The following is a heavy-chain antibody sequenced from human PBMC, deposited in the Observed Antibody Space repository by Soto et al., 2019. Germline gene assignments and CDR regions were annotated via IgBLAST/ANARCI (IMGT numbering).Heavy chain of an antibody. D-gene: IGHD6-13*01. V-gene: IGHV4-59*01. CDR2: IYYSGST. J-gene: IGHJ5*02. Sequence: SETVSLTCAVYGGSISSYYWSWIRQPPGKGLEWIGYIYYSGSTNYNPSLKSRVTISVDTSKNQFSMKLSSVTAADTAVYYCARARSHSSSWSRTEYNWFDPWGQGTLVTVSS. CDR3: ARARSHSSSWSRTEYNWFDP. CDR1: GGSISSYY.